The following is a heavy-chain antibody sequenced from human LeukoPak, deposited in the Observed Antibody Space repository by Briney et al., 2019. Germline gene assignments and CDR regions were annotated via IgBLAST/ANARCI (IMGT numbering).Heavy chain of an antibody. J-gene: IGHJ4*02. CDR1: GGSISSSSYY. Sequence: SETLSLTCTVSGGSISSSSYYWGWIRQPPGKGLEWIGSIYYSGSTYYNPSLESRVTISVDTSKNQFSLKLSSVTAADTAVYYCARPNYYDSSGLWFFDYWGQGTLVTVSS. CDR2: IYYSGST. D-gene: IGHD3-22*01. CDR3: ARPNYYDSSGLWFFDY. V-gene: IGHV4-39*01.